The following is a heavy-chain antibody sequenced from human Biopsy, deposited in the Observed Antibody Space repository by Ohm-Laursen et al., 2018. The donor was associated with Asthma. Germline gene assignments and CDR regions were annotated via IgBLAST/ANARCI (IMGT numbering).Heavy chain of an antibody. CDR3: ARTYYDFLTGQVKDVFGV. CDR1: GYSFISFA. CDR2: VNTGNGDT. V-gene: IGHV1-3*04. Sequence: ASVKISCKASGYSFISFAIHWVRQAPGQRLEWMGWVNTGNGDTKYSQKFQGRVTITRDTSASTAYMELRSLRSEDTATYYCARTYYDFLTGQVKDVFGVWGQGTMVTVSS. D-gene: IGHD3-9*01. J-gene: IGHJ3*01.